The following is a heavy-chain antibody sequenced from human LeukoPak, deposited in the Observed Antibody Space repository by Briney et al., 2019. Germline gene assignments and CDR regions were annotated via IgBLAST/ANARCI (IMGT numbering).Heavy chain of an antibody. Sequence: SQTLSLTCAVSGGSISSGGYSWSWIRQPPGKGLEWIGEINHSGSTNYNPSLKSRVTISVDTSKNQFSLKLSSVTAADTAVYYCARGARLYSYGFYNWFDPWGQGTLVTVSS. D-gene: IGHD5-18*01. CDR1: GGSISSGGYS. CDR3: ARGARLYSYGFYNWFDP. CDR2: INHSGST. J-gene: IGHJ5*02. V-gene: IGHV4-30-2*01.